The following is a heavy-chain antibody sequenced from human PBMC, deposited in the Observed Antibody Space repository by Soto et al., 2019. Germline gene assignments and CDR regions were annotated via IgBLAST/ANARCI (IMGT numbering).Heavy chain of an antibody. CDR2: VYYRGRS. J-gene: IGHJ4*02. V-gene: IGHV4-39*01. D-gene: IGHD4-4*01. CDR3: VSQRTTVITQSYFDL. CDR1: GGSVTNSSYY. Sequence: SETLALTCTVSGGSVTNSSYYWGCIRQCPGKGLDSIGSVYYRGRSYSKSSVKRLVTLSVDTSKNQSSLYLNPVTVSDTAVYFCVSQRTTVITQSYFDLSGPAVLVTVSS.